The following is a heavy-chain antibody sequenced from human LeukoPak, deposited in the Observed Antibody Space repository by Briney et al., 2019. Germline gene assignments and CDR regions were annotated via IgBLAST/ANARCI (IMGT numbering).Heavy chain of an antibody. V-gene: IGHV1-2*02. CDR1: GYTSTGHS. D-gene: IGHD2-21*02. J-gene: IGHJ5*02. Sequence: ASVKVSCKASGYTSTGHSIHWVRQSPGQGLEWMVWISPNRGATKYAQKFQGRVTMTRDTSISTAYMELSSLRSDDTAVYYCARDPGVTNWLDPWGQGTLVTVSS. CDR3: ARDPGVTNWLDP. CDR2: ISPNRGAT.